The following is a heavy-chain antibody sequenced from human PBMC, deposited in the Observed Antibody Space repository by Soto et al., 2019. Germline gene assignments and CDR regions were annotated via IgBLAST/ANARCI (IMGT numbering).Heavy chain of an antibody. CDR3: ARGEYQLLSGYYYGMDV. J-gene: IGHJ6*02. V-gene: IGHV4-59*08. CDR1: GDSISSYY. CDR2: IYYSGST. Sequence: SETLSLTCTVSGDSISSYYWGWIRQPPGKGLEWIAYIYYSGSTNYNPSLKSRVTISVDTSKNQFSLNLSSVTAADTAVYYCARGEYQLLSGYYYGMDVWGQGTTVTVSS. D-gene: IGHD2-2*01.